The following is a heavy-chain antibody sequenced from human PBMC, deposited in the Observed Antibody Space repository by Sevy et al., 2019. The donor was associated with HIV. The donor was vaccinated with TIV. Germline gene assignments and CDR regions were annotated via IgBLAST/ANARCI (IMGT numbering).Heavy chain of an antibody. V-gene: IGHV1-46*01. D-gene: IGHD2-15*01. CDR2: INPSGGST. Sequence: ASVKVSCKASGYTFTSYYMHWVRQAPGQGLEWMGIINPSGGSTIYAQKFQGRVTMTRDTSTSTLYMELSSLRSEDTVVYYCARADCSGGSCHFDYWGQGTLVTVSS. J-gene: IGHJ4*02. CDR1: GYTFTSYY. CDR3: ARADCSGGSCHFDY.